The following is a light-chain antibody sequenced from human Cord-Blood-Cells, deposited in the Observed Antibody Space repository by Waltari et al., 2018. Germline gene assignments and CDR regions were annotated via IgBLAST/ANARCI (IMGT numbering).Light chain of an antibody. V-gene: IGLV2-8*01. J-gene: IGLJ2*01. Sequence: GQSVTISCTGTSSDVGGYNYVSWYQQHPGKAPKLMIYEVSKRPSGVPDRFSGSKSGNTASLTVSGLQAEDEADYYCSSYAGSNNLVFGGGTKLTVL. CDR2: EVS. CDR3: SSYAGSNNLV. CDR1: SSDVGGYNY.